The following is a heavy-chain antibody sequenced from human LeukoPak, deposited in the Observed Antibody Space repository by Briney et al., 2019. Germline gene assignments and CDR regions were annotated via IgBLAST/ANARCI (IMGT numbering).Heavy chain of an antibody. V-gene: IGHV3-23*01. CDR1: GFTFSSYA. J-gene: IGHJ6*02. Sequence: PGGSLRLSCAASGFTFSSYAMSWVRQAPGKGLEWVSAISGSGSSTYYADSVKGRFTISRDNSKNTLYLQMNSLRAEDTAVYYCAKDDYFDSSGYVYGMDVWGQGTTVTVSS. D-gene: IGHD3-22*01. CDR3: AKDDYFDSSGYVYGMDV. CDR2: ISGSGSST.